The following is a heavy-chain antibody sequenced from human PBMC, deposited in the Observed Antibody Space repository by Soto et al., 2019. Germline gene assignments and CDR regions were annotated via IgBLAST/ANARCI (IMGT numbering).Heavy chain of an antibody. V-gene: IGHV3-23*01. J-gene: IGHJ4*02. CDR2: ISSTGAGT. Sequence: PGGSLRLSCTASGFPFSAYAMNWVRQAPGKGLEWVSAISSTGAGTYYVDSVKGRFTVSRDNAKNTLYLQMHSLRAEDTAVYYCAKDRVPIVSSGYYSILTDSWGQGSVVTVS. D-gene: IGHD3-22*01. CDR1: GFPFSAYA. CDR3: AKDRVPIVSSGYYSILTDS.